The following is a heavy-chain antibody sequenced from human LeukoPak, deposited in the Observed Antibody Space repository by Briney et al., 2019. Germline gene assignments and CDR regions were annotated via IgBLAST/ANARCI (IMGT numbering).Heavy chain of an antibody. CDR3: ARTGITGTTWAAWFDP. Sequence: PSETLSLTCTVSGGSISSGSYYWSWIRQPPGKGLEWIGYIYYSGSTNYNPSLKSRVTISVDTSKNQFSLKLSSVTAADTAVYYCARTGITGTTWAAWFDPWGQGTLVTVSS. V-gene: IGHV4-61*01. D-gene: IGHD1-20*01. CDR1: GGSISSGSYY. J-gene: IGHJ5*02. CDR2: IYYSGST.